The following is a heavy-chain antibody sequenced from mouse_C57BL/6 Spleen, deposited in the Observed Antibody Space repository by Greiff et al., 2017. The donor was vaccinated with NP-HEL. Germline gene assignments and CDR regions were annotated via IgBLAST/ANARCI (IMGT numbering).Heavy chain of an antibody. CDR1: GYTFTSYW. CDR2: INPSSGYT. J-gene: IGHJ3*01. Sequence: QVQLKESGAELAKPGASVKLSCKASGYTFTSYWMHWVKQRPGQGLEWIGYINPSSGYTKYNQKFKDKATLTADKSSSTAYMQLSSLTYEDSAVYYCARSGSTVVEEFAYWGQGTLVTVSA. CDR3: ARSGSTVVEEFAY. D-gene: IGHD1-1*01. V-gene: IGHV1-7*01.